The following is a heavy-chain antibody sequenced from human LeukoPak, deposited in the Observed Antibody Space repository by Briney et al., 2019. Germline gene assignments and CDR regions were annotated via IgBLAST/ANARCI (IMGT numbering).Heavy chain of an antibody. Sequence: NASETLSLTCTVSGYSISSGYYWGWIRQPPGKGLEWIGSIYHSGRTYYNPSLKSRVTISVDTSKNQSSLKLSSVTAADTAVYYCARDGRRDGYNYYYFDYWGQGTLVTVSS. D-gene: IGHD5-24*01. CDR3: ARDGRRDGYNYYYFDY. J-gene: IGHJ4*02. V-gene: IGHV4-38-2*02. CDR2: IYHSGRT. CDR1: GYSISSGYY.